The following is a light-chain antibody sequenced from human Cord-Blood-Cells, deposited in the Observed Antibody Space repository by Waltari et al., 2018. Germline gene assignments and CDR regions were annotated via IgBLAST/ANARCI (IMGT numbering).Light chain of an antibody. V-gene: IGLV2-14*01. Sequence: QSAPTQPASVSGPPGQSTTISCTRTSSDVGDYNNVSWYQQHPGKAPKLIIYEVSNRPSGVSNRFSGSKSGNTASLTISGLQAEDEADYYCSSYTSSSTLVFGGGTKLTVL. J-gene: IGLJ2*01. CDR2: EVS. CDR1: SSDVGDYNN. CDR3: SSYTSSSTLV.